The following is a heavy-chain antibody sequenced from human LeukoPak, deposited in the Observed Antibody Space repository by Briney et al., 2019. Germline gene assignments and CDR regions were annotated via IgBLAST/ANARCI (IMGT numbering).Heavy chain of an antibody. CDR3: ARDIGDILTGYYPLYYYYGMDV. Sequence: ASVKVSCKASGGTFSSYAISWVRQAPGQGLEWIGRIIPILGIANYAQKFQGRVTITADKSTSTAYMELSSLRSEDTAVYYCARDIGDILTGYYPLYYYYGMDVWGQGTTVTVSS. CDR1: GGTFSSYA. CDR2: IIPILGIA. J-gene: IGHJ6*02. D-gene: IGHD3-9*01. V-gene: IGHV1-69*04.